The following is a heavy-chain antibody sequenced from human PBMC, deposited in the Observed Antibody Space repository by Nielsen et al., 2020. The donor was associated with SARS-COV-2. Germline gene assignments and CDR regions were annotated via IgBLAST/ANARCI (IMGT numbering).Heavy chain of an antibody. V-gene: IGHV4-39*01. J-gene: IGHJ4*02. CDR3: ARLTRSRNYFDY. Sequence: SETLSLTCTVSGGSISSSSYYWGWIRQPPGKGLEWIGSIYYSGSTYYNPSLKSRVTISVDTSKNQFSLKLSSVTAADTAVYCCARLTRSRNYFDYWGQGTLVTVSS. CDR1: GGSISSSSYY. D-gene: IGHD1-26*01. CDR2: IYYSGST.